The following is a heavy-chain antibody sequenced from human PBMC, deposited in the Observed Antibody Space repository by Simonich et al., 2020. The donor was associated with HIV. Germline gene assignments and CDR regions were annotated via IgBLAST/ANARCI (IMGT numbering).Heavy chain of an antibody. CDR1: GFTFSSYS. J-gene: IGHJ3*02. Sequence: EVQLVESGGGLVKPGGSLRLSCAASGFTFSSYSMNWVRQAPGKGLEWVSSISSTSSYIYYADSVKGRFTISRDNAKNSLYRQMSSLRAEDTAVYYCASERGGYDRYEAFDIWGQGTMVTVSS. V-gene: IGHV3-21*01. CDR2: ISSTSSYI. D-gene: IGHD5-12*01. CDR3: ASERGGYDRYEAFDI.